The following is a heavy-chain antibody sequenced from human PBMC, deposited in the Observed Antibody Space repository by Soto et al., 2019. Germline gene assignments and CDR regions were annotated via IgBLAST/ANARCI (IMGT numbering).Heavy chain of an antibody. CDR1: SASIISEQR. CDR2: IHHSGST. Sequence: QLQLQESGPGLVKPSETLSLTCAVSSASIISEQRWSWVRQPPGKGLEWIGGIHHSGSTNNNPSLRRRVTMSVDKSKNQFPQNLNSVTAADTAVYYCARSFGGYASDQWGQGTLVIVSS. CDR3: ARSFGGYASDQ. D-gene: IGHD6-19*01. J-gene: IGHJ4*02. V-gene: IGHV4-4*02.